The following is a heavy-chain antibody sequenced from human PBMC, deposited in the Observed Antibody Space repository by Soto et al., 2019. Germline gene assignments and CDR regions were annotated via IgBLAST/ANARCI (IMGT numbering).Heavy chain of an antibody. J-gene: IGHJ6*02. CDR2: ISGSGGST. CDR1: GFTFSSYA. CDR3: AKGTSMSSYHYGMDV. Sequence: PVVTLRLSCAVSGFTFSSYAMSWVRQAPGKGLEWVSAISGSGGSTYYADSVKARFTISRDNSKNTLYLQMNTLRAEDTAVYYCAKGTSMSSYHYGMDVWGQGTTVTVSS. V-gene: IGHV3-23*01. D-gene: IGHD2-2*01.